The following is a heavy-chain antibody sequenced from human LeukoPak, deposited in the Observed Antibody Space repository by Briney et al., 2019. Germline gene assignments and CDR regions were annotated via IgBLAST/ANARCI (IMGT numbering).Heavy chain of an antibody. CDR1: GFISKDFW. V-gene: IGHV3-7*03. D-gene: IGHD3-16*01. CDR2: IKQDGSEK. Sequence: PGGSLRLSCAASGFISKDFWMIWVRQAPGKGLEWVVNIKQDGSEKYYVDSVKGRFTISRDNAKNSLYLQMNTLRAEDTAMYYCAKDAQPRSRWFDPWGQGTLVTVSS. CDR3: AKDAQPRSRWFDP. J-gene: IGHJ5*02.